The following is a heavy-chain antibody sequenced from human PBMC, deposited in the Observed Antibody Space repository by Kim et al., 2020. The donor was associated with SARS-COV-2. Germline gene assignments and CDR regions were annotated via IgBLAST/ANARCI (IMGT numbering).Heavy chain of an antibody. Sequence: GGSLRLSCAASGFTFTSYAMTWVRQAPGKGLEWVSGISGSGGTTYHADSVKGRFTISRDNSKNTLSLQMNGLRAEDTAVYFCAKGSYYDVWRLHFDSWGQGTLVTVSS. CDR1: GFTFTSYA. V-gene: IGHV3-23*01. D-gene: IGHD3-3*01. J-gene: IGHJ4*02. CDR2: ISGSGGTT. CDR3: AKGSYYDVWRLHFDS.